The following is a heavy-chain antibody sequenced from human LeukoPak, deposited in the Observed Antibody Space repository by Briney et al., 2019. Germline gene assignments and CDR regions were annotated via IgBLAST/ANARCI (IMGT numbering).Heavy chain of an antibody. D-gene: IGHD5-18*01. Sequence: SQTLSLTCTVSGGSISSGGYYWSWIRPHPGKGLEWIGYIYYSGSTYYNPSLKSRVTISVDTSKNQFSLKLSSVTAADTAVYYCAREDTAMVDYWGQGTLVTVSS. J-gene: IGHJ4*02. CDR1: GGSISSGGYY. CDR2: IYYSGST. CDR3: AREDTAMVDY. V-gene: IGHV4-31*03.